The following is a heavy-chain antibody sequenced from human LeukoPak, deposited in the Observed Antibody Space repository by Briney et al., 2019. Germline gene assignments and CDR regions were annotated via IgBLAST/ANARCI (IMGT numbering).Heavy chain of an antibody. Sequence: PSQTLSLTCTVSGGSISSGGYYWSWIRQHPGKGLEWIGYIYYSGSTYYNPSLKSRVTISVDTSKNQFSLKPSSVTAADTAVYYCARVSDYYYGSGSYYYFDYWGQGTLVTVSS. CDR1: GGSISSGGYY. CDR3: ARVSDYYYGSGSYYYFDY. V-gene: IGHV4-31*03. J-gene: IGHJ4*02. D-gene: IGHD3-10*01. CDR2: IYYSGST.